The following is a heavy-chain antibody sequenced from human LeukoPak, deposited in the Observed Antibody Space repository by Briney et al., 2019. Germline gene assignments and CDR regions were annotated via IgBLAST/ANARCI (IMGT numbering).Heavy chain of an antibody. Sequence: SETLSLTCTVSGGSISSYYWSWIRQPPGKGLEWIGYIYYSGSTNYNPSLKSRVTISVDTSKNQFSLKLSSVTAADTAVYYCARESPTANDYWGPGTLVTVSS. CDR3: ARESPTANDY. V-gene: IGHV4-59*12. J-gene: IGHJ4*02. CDR1: GGSISSYY. CDR2: IYYSGST. D-gene: IGHD1-1*01.